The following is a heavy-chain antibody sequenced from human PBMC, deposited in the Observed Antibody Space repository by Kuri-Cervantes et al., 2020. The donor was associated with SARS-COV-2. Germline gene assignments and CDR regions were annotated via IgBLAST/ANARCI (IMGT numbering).Heavy chain of an antibody. CDR1: GASFSGYS. J-gene: IGHJ6*02. CDR3: ARQVVVADYYYGMDV. CDR2: INHSGST. V-gene: IGHV4-34*01. D-gene: IGHD2-15*01. Sequence: SETLSLTCVVYGASFSGYSGSWIRQPPGKGLEWNGEINHSGSTNYNPPLKSRVTISVDTSKNQFSLKLSSVTAADTAVYYCARQVVVADYYYGMDVWGQGTTVTVSS.